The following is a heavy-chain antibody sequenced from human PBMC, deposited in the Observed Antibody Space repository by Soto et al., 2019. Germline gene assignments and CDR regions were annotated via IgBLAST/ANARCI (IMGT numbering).Heavy chain of an antibody. CDR2: IIPIFGTA. J-gene: IGHJ6*02. CDR3: ARATGYCSSTSCYDAYYYGMDV. Sequence: SVKVSCKASGGTFSSYAISWVRQAPGQGLEWMGGIIPIFGTANYAQKFQGRVTITADKSTSTAYMELSSLRSEDTAVYYCARATGYCSSTSCYDAYYYGMDVWGQGTTVTVS. D-gene: IGHD2-2*01. CDR1: GGTFSSYA. V-gene: IGHV1-69*06.